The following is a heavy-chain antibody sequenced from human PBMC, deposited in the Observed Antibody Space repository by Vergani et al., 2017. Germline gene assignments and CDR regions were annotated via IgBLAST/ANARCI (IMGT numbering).Heavy chain of an antibody. Sequence: ELQLMESGGGVVQPGGSLRLSCAASGFTFSSYAMSWVRQAPGQGLEWVSAISGSGGSTYYADSVKGRFTISRDNSKNTLYLQMNSLRAEDTAVYYCAKDGYGAGSYYNMGWFDPWGQGTLVTVSS. CDR2: ISGSGGST. V-gene: IGHV3-23*01. J-gene: IGHJ5*02. CDR1: GFTFSSYA. CDR3: AKDGYGAGSYYNMGWFDP. D-gene: IGHD3-10*01.